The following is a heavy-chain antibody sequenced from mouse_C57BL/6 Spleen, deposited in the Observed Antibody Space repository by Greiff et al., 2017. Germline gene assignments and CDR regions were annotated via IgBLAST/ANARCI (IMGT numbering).Heavy chain of an antibody. Sequence: QVQLQQSGAELVRPGASVTLSCKASGYTFTDYEMHWVKQTPVHGLEWIGAIDPETGGTAYNQKFKGKAILTADKSSSTAYMELRSLTSEVSAVYYCTSYYGSSYGWYFDVWGTGTTVTVSS. J-gene: IGHJ1*03. CDR1: GYTFTDYE. CDR2: IDPETGGT. D-gene: IGHD1-1*01. CDR3: TSYYGSSYGWYFDV. V-gene: IGHV1-15*01.